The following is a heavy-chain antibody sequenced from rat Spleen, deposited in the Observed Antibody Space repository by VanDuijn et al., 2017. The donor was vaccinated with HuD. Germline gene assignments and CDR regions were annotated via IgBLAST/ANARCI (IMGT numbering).Heavy chain of an antibody. CDR1: GLSLTSNS. D-gene: IGHD1-10*01. V-gene: IGHV2-47*01. CDR2: IQSGGST. CDR3: ARPNNHYWYFDF. Sequence: QVQLKESGPGLVQPSQTLSLTCTVSGLSLTSNSVSWIRQPPGKGLEWMGRIQSGGSTYYNSALKSRLSISRDNSKSQVFLKMNKLQTEDTAMYFCARPNNHYWYFDFWGPGTMVTVSS. J-gene: IGHJ1*01.